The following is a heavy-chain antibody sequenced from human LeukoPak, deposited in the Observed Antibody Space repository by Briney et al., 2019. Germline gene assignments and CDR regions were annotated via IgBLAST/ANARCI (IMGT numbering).Heavy chain of an antibody. J-gene: IGHJ4*02. CDR3: ARTYYYDSSY. Sequence: ASETLSLTCTVSGGSISNSYYYWGWIRQPPGKGLEWIGSIYYSGNTYYNPSLKSRVTISVDTSKNQFSLKLSSVTAADTAVYYCARTYYYDSSYWGQGTLVTVSS. V-gene: IGHV4-39*01. CDR1: GGSISNSYYY. D-gene: IGHD3-22*01. CDR2: IYYSGNT.